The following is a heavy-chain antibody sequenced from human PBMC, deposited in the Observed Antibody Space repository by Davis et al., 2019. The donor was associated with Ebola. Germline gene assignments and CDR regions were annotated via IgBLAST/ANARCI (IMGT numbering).Heavy chain of an antibody. CDR3: AKDLSALLVAGNYYYGMDV. CDR1: GFSVSNHY. CDR2: IYSSGST. V-gene: IGHV3-53*01. D-gene: IGHD2-15*01. J-gene: IGHJ6*02. Sequence: PGGSLRLSCAASGFSVSNHYMGWVRQAPGKGLEWVSLIYSSGSTFYTDSVRGRFAIFRDNSKNTVSLQLSSLRPDDTAIYYCAKDLSALLVAGNYYYGMDVWGQGTTVNVS.